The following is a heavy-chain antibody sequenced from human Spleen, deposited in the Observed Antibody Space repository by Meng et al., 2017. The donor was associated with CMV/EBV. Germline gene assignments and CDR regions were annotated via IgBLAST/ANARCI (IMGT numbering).Heavy chain of an antibody. D-gene: IGHD6-19*01. CDR3: ARFDYSGSQRKVFDF. J-gene: IGHJ3*01. Sequence: SGDTFRNYGVAWVRQAPGQGLEWLGGLIPLYRTPKYAQKFQGRVIISTDDSVTTAYMELRSLRSEDAAIYYCARFDYSGSQRKVFDFWGQGTVVTVSS. CDR1: GDTFRNYG. CDR2: LIPLYRTP. V-gene: IGHV1-69*05.